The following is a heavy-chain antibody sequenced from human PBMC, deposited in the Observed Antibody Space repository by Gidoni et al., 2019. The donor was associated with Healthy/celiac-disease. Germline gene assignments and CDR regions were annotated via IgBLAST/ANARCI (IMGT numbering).Heavy chain of an antibody. CDR2: ISGSGGST. V-gene: IGHV3-23*01. J-gene: IGHJ4*02. D-gene: IGHD6-19*01. CDR1: GFTFSSYA. CDR3: AKDPNYIAVAGIDY. Sequence: EVQLLESVGGLVQPGGSLRLPCAAAGFTFSSYAMSWVRQAPGKGLEWVSAISGSGGSTYYADSVKGRFTISRDNSKNTLYLQMNSLRAEDTAVYYCAKDPNYIAVAGIDYWGQGTLVTVSS.